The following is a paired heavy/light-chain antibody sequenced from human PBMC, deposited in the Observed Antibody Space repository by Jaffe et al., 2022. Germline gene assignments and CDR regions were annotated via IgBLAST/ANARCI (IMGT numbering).Light chain of an antibody. CDR3: QQANSFPLT. CDR1: QGISSW. Sequence: DIQMTQSPSSVSASVGDRVTITCRASQGISSWLAWYQQKPGKAPKLLIYAASSLQSGVPSRFSGSGSGTDFTLTISSLQPEDFATYYCQQANSFPLTFGQGTKVEIK. V-gene: IGKV1-12*01. J-gene: IGKJ1*01. CDR2: AAS.
Heavy chain of an antibody. V-gene: IGHV3-53*02. Sequence: EVQLVETGGGLIQPGGSLRLSCAASGFTVSSNYMSWVRQAPGKGLEWVSVIYSGGSTYYADSVKGRFTISRDNSKNTLYLQMNSLRAEDTAVYYCARENWGRMITSLSSGDPSLGGAFDIWGQGTMVTVSS. CDR3: ARENWGRMITSLSSGDPSLGGAFDI. D-gene: IGHD3-16*01. CDR2: IYSGGST. J-gene: IGHJ3*02. CDR1: GFTVSSNY.